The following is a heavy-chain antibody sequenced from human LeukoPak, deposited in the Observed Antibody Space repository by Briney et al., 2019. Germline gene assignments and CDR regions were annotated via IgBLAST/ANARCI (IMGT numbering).Heavy chain of an antibody. CDR2: IKSKTDGGTT. Sequence: PGRSLRLSCTTSGFTFGDFAMSWFRQAPGKGLEWVGRIKSKTDGGTTDYAAPVKGRFTISRDDSKNTLYLQMNSLKTEDTAVYYCTTEASYYDSSGYYDAYYFDYWGQGTLVTVSS. CDR3: TTEASYYDSSGYYDAYYFDY. V-gene: IGHV3-15*01. J-gene: IGHJ4*02. CDR1: GFTFGDFA. D-gene: IGHD3-22*01.